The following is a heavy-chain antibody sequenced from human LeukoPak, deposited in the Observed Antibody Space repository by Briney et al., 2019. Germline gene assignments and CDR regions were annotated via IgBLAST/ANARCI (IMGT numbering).Heavy chain of an antibody. D-gene: IGHD3-10*01. CDR3: ARDAPPYYNLNRPHDY. Sequence: ASVKVSCKASGGTFSSYAISWVRQAPGQGLEWMGRIIPILGIANYAQKFQGRVTITADKSTSTAYMELSSLRSEYTAVYYCARDAPPYYNLNRPHDYWGQGTLVTVSS. CDR2: IIPILGIA. J-gene: IGHJ4*02. V-gene: IGHV1-69*04. CDR1: GGTFSSYA.